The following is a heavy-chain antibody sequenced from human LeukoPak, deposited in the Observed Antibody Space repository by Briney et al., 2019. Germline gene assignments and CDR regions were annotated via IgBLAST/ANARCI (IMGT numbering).Heavy chain of an antibody. V-gene: IGHV3-33*06. CDR1: GFTFSSHG. Sequence: TGGSLRLSCAASGFTFSSHGMHWVRQAPGKGLEWVAAIWFDGTNKYYGDFVKGRFVISRDNSKSTLYLQMHSLSAEGTGVYYCAKGNTLFDFRGQGTLVTVSS. J-gene: IGHJ4*02. CDR3: AKGNTLFDF. CDR2: IWFDGTNK.